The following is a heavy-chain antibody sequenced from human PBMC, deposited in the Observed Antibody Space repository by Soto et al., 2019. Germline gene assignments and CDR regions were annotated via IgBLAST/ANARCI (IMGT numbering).Heavy chain of an antibody. J-gene: IGHJ4*02. CDR2: MQPSTGRT. V-gene: IGHV1-8*01. CDR1: GYSFTSLD. D-gene: IGHD1-26*01. Sequence: QVQLVQSGAEVREPGASVKVSCKASGYSFTSLDINWVRQTAGQGLEWMGWMQPSTGRTGYAQKFKGSVTVTRDTSINSAYMELTTLTSDDTAFYSCARGVSAGVDYWGQGTLVTVSS. CDR3: ARGVSAGVDY.